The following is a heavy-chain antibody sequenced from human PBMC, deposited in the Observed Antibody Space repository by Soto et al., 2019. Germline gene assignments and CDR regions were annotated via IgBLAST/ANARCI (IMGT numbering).Heavy chain of an antibody. CDR1: GASVSSGSYY. CDR2: IYYSGST. V-gene: IGHV4-61*01. CDR3: ATGYDFWSGKTPDAFDI. Sequence: SETLSLTCTVSGASVSSGSYYWNWIRQPPGRGLEWIGYIYYSGSTNYNPSLKSRVTISVDTSKNQFSLRLSSVTAADTAMYCCATGYDFWSGKTPDAFDIWGQGTMVTVSS. J-gene: IGHJ3*02. D-gene: IGHD3-3*01.